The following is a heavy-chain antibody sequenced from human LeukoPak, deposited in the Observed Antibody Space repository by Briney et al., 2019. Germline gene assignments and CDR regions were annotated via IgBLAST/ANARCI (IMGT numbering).Heavy chain of an antibody. D-gene: IGHD1-26*01. CDR2: ISAYNGNT. J-gene: IGHJ5*02. CDR1: GYTFTSYG. Sequence: ASVKVSCKASGYTFTSYGISWVRQAPGQGLEWMGWISAYNGNTNYAQKLQGRVTMTTDTSTSKAYMELRSLRSDDTAVYYCARVGYSGSYPNWFDPWGQGTLVTVSS. CDR3: ARVGYSGSYPNWFDP. V-gene: IGHV1-18*01.